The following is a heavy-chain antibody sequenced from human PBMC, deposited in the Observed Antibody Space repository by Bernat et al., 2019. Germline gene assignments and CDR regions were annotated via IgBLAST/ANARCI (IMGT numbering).Heavy chain of an antibody. D-gene: IGHD3-22*01. CDR2: IDWEDDK. CDR1: GFSLSTSGMC. J-gene: IGHJ4*02. V-gene: IGHV2-70*15. CDR3: ARGEYDSSGYYSGYFDY. Sequence: QVTLRESGPALVKPRQTLTLTCTFSGFSLSTSGMCVSWIRQPPGKALEWLARIDWEDDKYYSTSLKTRLTISKDTSKNQVVLTMTNMDPVDTATYYCARGEYDSSGYYSGYFDYWGQGTLVTVSS.